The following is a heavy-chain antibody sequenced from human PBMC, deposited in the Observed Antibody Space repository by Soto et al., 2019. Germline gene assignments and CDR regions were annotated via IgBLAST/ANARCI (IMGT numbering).Heavy chain of an antibody. D-gene: IGHD2-2*01. CDR3: ARGRSRYSNTFHTWLDP. Sequence: SETLSLTCAVYGESFSGFHWNWIRQPPGKGLEWIGEINHSGSTTYTPSLKSRVTISRDTSRNQFSLKLSSVTAADTAVYYCARGRSRYSNTFHTWLDPWGQGALVTVS. CDR1: GESFSGFH. CDR2: INHSGST. V-gene: IGHV4-34*01. J-gene: IGHJ5*02.